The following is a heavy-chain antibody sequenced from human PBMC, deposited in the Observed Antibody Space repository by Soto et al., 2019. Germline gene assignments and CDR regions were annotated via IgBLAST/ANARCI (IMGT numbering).Heavy chain of an antibody. CDR1: GFTFSNYG. CDR2: ISYDGSNK. V-gene: IGHV3-30*03. CDR3: ARDWVWFGAHPIDY. D-gene: IGHD3-10*01. J-gene: IGHJ4*02. Sequence: QVQLVESGGGVVQPGGSLRLSCAASGFTFSNYGMHWVGQAPGKGLEWVAVISYDGSNKYYADSVKGRFTISRDNSKNRLYLQMNSLTTEDTAVYYCARDWVWFGAHPIDYWGQGTLVTVSS.